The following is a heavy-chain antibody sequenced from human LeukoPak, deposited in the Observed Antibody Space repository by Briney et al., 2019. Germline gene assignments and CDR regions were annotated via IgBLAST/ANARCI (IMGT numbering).Heavy chain of an antibody. CDR2: IYTSWST. D-gene: IGHD1-26*01. J-gene: IGHJ6*03. Sequence: PSETLSLTCTVSGGSISSGSCYWSWIRQPAGKGLEWIGRIYTSWSTNYNPSLKSRVTMSIDTSINQFSLKLSSVTAADTAVYYCVRGVGGSSRVRYYYMDVWGKGTTVTVSS. V-gene: IGHV4-61*02. CDR1: GGSISSGSCY. CDR3: VRGVGGSSRVRYYYMDV.